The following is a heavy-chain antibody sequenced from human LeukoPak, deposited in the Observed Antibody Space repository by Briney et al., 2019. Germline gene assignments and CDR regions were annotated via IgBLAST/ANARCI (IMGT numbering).Heavy chain of an antibody. Sequence: PSETLSLTCTVSGGSFSSGSYYWSWIRQPPGKGLEWIGYIYYSGSTNYNPSLKSRVTISVDTSKNQFSLKLSSVTAADTAVYYCARDPGNGFIDYWGQGTLVTVSS. D-gene: IGHD1-1*01. J-gene: IGHJ4*02. V-gene: IGHV4-61*01. CDR1: GGSFSSGSYY. CDR2: IYYSGST. CDR3: ARDPGNGFIDY.